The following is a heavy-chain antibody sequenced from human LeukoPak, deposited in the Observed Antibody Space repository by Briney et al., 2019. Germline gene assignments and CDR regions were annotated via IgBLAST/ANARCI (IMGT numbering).Heavy chain of an antibody. CDR3: AKAHYHYHYRMDV. J-gene: IGHJ6*02. Sequence: GGSLRLSCAASGFTFDDYVIHWVRQAPGKGLEWVSLISGDAVNTYYADSLKGRVTISRDNSKSSLFLQMNSLRPEDTALYYCAKAHYHYHYRMDVWGQGPTVTVSS. CDR2: ISGDAVNT. CDR1: GFTFDDYV. D-gene: IGHD3-10*01. V-gene: IGHV3-43*02.